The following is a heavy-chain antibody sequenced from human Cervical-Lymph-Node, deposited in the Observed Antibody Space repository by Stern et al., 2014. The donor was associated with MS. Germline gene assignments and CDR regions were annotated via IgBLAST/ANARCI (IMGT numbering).Heavy chain of an antibody. Sequence: QVQLVQSGAEVKMPGASVKVSCKASGYTFTEYYIYWVRQAPGQGLVWMGWISTNRGRTDYAQRFQGRVTMTRDTSSSSAYMELSRLTSDDTAVYYCARRLGRVGDYFYGMDVWGQGTTVTVSS. CDR2: ISTNRGRT. J-gene: IGHJ6*02. V-gene: IGHV1-2*02. CDR1: GYTFTEYY. D-gene: IGHD7-27*01. CDR3: ARRLGRVGDYFYGMDV.